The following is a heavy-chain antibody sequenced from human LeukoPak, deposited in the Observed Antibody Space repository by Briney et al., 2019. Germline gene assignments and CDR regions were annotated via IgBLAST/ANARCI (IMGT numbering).Heavy chain of an antibody. CDR3: VRDRELTY. D-gene: IGHD3-10*01. CDR1: GGSISSGGYY. J-gene: IGHJ4*02. CDR2: IYYSGST. V-gene: IGHV4-31*03. Sequence: SQTLSLTCTVSGGSISSGGYYWSWIRQHPGKGLEWIGYIYYSGSTYYNPSLKSRVTISVDTSKNQFSLRLSSVTAADTAVYSCVRDRELTYWGQGTLVTVSS.